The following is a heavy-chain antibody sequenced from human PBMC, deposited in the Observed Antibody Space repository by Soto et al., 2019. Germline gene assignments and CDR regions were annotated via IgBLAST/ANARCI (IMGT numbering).Heavy chain of an antibody. CDR3: ARSDDYGDYGYYYYGMDI. V-gene: IGHV4-59*01. CDR2: IYYSGRT. J-gene: IGHJ6*02. Sequence: GKGMEWIGHIYYSGRTNYKPSLKSRVTISVDTSKNQLSLKLTSVTAADTAVYYCARSDDYGDYGYYYYGMDIWGQGTTVTVSS. D-gene: IGHD4-17*01.